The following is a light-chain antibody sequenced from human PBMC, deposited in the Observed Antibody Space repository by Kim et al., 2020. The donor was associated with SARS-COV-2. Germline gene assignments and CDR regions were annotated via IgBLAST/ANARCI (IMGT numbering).Light chain of an antibody. CDR3: QQLHNWPLA. J-gene: IGKJ4*01. CDR2: GAS. CDR1: QSINTN. Sequence: VAPGERATLACRASQSINTNLAWHQQKPGQAPRLLIYGASARAIDIPGRFSGRGTGTEFNLTINSLQSEDCAVYYCQQLHNWPLAFGGGTKVDIK. V-gene: IGKV3-15*01.